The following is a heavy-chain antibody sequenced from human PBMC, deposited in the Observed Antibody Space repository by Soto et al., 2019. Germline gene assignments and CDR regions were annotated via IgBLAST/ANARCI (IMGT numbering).Heavy chain of an antibody. J-gene: IGHJ4*02. Sequence: QLQLQESGPGLVKPSETLSLTCTVSGGSISSSSYYWGWIRQPPGKGLEWIGSIYSSGSTYYNPSLMSRVTISVDTSKNPFSLKLSSVTAADTAVYYCARTRGWDGTGFDYWGQGTLVTVSS. D-gene: IGHD2-8*02. CDR1: GGSISSSSYY. CDR2: IYSSGST. CDR3: ARTRGWDGTGFDY. V-gene: IGHV4-39*01.